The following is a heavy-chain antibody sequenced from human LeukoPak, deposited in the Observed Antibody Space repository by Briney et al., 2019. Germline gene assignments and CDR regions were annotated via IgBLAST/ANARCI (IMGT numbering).Heavy chain of an antibody. Sequence: SQTLSLTCAISGDSVSSNSAAWNWIRQSPSRGLEWLGRTYYRSKWYNDYAVSVKSRITINPDTSKNQFSLQLNSVTPEDTAVYCCARDQQWYPGHVIYYGMDVWGQGTTVTVSS. CDR3: ARDQQWYPGHVIYYGMDV. V-gene: IGHV6-1*01. CDR2: TYYRSKWYN. J-gene: IGHJ6*02. CDR1: GDSVSSNSAA. D-gene: IGHD6-19*01.